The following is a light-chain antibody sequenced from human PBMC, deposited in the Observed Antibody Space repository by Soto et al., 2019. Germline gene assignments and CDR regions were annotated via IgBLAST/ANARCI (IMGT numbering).Light chain of an antibody. J-gene: IGLJ3*02. CDR3: CSYASSSTWV. CDR1: SSDLGTYNL. CDR2: EGS. V-gene: IGLV2-23*01. Sequence: QSALTQPASVSGSPGQSITFSCTGTSSDLGTYNLVSWYQHYPGKAPKLIIYEGSKRPSGVSNRFSGSKSGNTASLTISGLQAEDEADYYCCSYASSSTWVFGGGTKVTVL.